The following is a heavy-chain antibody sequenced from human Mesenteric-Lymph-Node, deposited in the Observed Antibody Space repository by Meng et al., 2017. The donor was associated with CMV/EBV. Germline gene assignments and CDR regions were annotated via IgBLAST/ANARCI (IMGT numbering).Heavy chain of an antibody. CDR3: ARDTLTYSYGPGWIDP. V-gene: IGHV4-39*02. CDR1: GGSISSSWHY. J-gene: IGHJ5*02. Sequence: VQLQESGPRLVKPSETLSLKCTVSGGSISSSWHYWGWIRQPPGKGLEWIGSIFYSGSAHYNPALESRVTISIDKSKNEFFLNLGSVTAADTAMYFCARDTLTYSYGPGWIDPWGQGTLVTVSS. D-gene: IGHD3-10*01. CDR2: IFYSGSA.